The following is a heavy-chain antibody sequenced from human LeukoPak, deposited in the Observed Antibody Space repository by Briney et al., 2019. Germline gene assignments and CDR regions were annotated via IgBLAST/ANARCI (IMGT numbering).Heavy chain of an antibody. CDR2: INAYNGDT. J-gene: IGHJ6*03. CDR3: ARWGLVAPGTYYYYYMDV. D-gene: IGHD2-2*01. V-gene: IGHV1-18*01. CDR1: GYTFTNYG. Sequence: ASVKVSCKASGYTFTNYGVSWLRPAPGQGLEWMGWINAYNGDTHYAQNLQGRLTMTTDTSTSMAFMELRSLRPDDTAVYFCARWGLVAPGTYYYYYMDVWGRGTTVTVSS.